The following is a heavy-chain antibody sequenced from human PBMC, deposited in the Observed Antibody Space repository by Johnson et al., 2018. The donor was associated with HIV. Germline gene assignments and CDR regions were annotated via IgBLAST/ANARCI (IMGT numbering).Heavy chain of an antibody. J-gene: IGHJ3*02. D-gene: IGHD1-14*01. CDR3: ARGPKNPGLDAFDI. V-gene: IGHV3-30-3*01. CDR2: ISHDGSNK. Sequence: VQLVESGGGVVQPGRSLRLSCAASGFTFSNYALHWVRQAPGRGLEWVALISHDGSNKYYAASVKGRFTISRDDSKNSLYLQMNSLKTEDTAVYYCARGPKNPGLDAFDIWGQGTVVTVSS. CDR1: GFTFSNYA.